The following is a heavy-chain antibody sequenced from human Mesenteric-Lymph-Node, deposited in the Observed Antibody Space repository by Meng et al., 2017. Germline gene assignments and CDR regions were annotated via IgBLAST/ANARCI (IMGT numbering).Heavy chain of an antibody. CDR1: GFTFSSYS. CDR3: AGFVVVAARDWFDP. Sequence: LSLTCAASGFTFSSYSMNWVRQAPGKGLEWVSSISSSSSYIYYADSVKGRFTISRDNAKNSLYLQMNSLRAEDTAVYYCAGFVVVAARDWFDPWGQGTLVTVSS. CDR2: ISSSSSYI. D-gene: IGHD2-15*01. V-gene: IGHV3-21*01. J-gene: IGHJ5*02.